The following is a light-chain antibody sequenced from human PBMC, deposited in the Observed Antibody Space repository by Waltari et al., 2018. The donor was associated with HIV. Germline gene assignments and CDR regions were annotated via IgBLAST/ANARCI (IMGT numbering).Light chain of an antibody. CDR1: SSNIGFNI. CDR3: AAWDDSLNGLV. CDR2: TNN. J-gene: IGLJ3*02. Sequence: QSVLTQPPSASGTPGQRVTISCSGSSSNIGFNIVNWYQQLPGAAPKLLIYTNNQLPSGVPDRFSGSKSGTSASLAISGLQSEDEADYYCAAWDDSLNGLVFGGGTKLTVL. V-gene: IGLV1-44*01.